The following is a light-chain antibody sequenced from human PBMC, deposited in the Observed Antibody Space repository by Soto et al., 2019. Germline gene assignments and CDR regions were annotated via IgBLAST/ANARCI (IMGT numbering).Light chain of an antibody. CDR1: SSNIGSYA. CDR2: YNT. CDR3: ATWDDSLNSHV. V-gene: IGLV1-44*01. J-gene: IGLJ3*02. Sequence: QSVLTQPPSASGTPGQRVTISCSGSSSNIGSYAVNWFQQLPGTAPKLLIYYNTQRPSGVPDRFSGSKSGTSASLAISGLQSEDGADYYCATWDDSLNSHVFGGGTKVTVL.